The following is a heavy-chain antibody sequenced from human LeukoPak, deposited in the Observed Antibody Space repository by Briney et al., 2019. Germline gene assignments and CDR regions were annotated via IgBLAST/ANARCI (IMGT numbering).Heavy chain of an antibody. CDR3: ARVPDRWYYYGMDV. CDR2: IYYRGST. Sequence: PSETLSLTCTVSGGSISSGGYYWSWIRQHPGKGLEWIGYIYYRGSTCFNPSLKSRVTISVDTSKNQLSLKLSSVTAADTAVYYCARVPDRWYYYGMDVWGQGTTVTVSS. D-gene: IGHD4-23*01. V-gene: IGHV4-31*03. J-gene: IGHJ6*02. CDR1: GGSISSGGYY.